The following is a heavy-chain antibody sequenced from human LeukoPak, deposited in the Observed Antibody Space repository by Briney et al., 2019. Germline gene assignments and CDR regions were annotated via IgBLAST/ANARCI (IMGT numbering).Heavy chain of an antibody. D-gene: IGHD4/OR15-4a*01. CDR2: IYHSGST. V-gene: IGHV4-31*03. Sequence: SQTLSLTCTVSGGSISCGSFYWSWIRQHPGKGLEWIGYIYHSGSTYYNPSLKSRVTISLDTSKNQFSLKLSSVTAADTAVFYCARTIANHFDYWGQGTLVTVSS. J-gene: IGHJ4*02. CDR1: GGSISCGSFY. CDR3: ARTIANHFDY.